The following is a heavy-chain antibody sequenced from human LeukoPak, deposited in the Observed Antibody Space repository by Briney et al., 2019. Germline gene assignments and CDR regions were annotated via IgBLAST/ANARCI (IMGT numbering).Heavy chain of an antibody. V-gene: IGHV4-34*01. Sequence: SETLSLTCAVYGGSFSGCYWSWIRQPPGKGLEWIGEINHSGSTNYNPSLKSRVTISVDTSKNQFSLKLSSVTAADTAVYYCARGGFGSSWSYYYYYYGMDVWGQGTTVTVSS. D-gene: IGHD6-13*01. J-gene: IGHJ6*02. CDR2: INHSGST. CDR1: GGSFSGCY. CDR3: ARGGFGSSWSYYYYYYGMDV.